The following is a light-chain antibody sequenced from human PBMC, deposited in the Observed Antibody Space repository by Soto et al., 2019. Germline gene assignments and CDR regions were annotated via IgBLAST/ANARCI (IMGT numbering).Light chain of an antibody. CDR1: SSDVGGYNY. Sequence: VLTQPASVSGSPGQSITISCTATSSDVGGYNYVSWFQQYPGKAPKLMIYEVINRPSGVSNRFSGSKSGNTASLIISGLQAEDEADYYCSSYTSSSTLVFGGGTKVTVL. V-gene: IGLV2-14*01. J-gene: IGLJ2*01. CDR3: SSYTSSSTLV. CDR2: EVI.